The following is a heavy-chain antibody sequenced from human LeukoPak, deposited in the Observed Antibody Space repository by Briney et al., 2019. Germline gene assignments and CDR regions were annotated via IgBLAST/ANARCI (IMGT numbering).Heavy chain of an antibody. D-gene: IGHD3-10*01. J-gene: IGHJ4*02. V-gene: IGHV4-59*08. CDR3: ASIWFGELYFDY. Sequence: SETLSLTCTVSGGSISSYYWSWIRQPPGKGLEWIGYIYYSGSTNYNPSLKSRVTISVDTSKNQFSLKLSSETAADTAVYYCASIWFGELYFDYWGQGTLVTVSS. CDR2: IYYSGST. CDR1: GGSISSYY.